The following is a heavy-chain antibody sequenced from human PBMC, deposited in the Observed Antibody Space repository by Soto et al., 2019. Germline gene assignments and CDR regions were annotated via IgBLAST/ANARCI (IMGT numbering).Heavy chain of an antibody. CDR2: INSDGSST. CDR1: GFTFSTFW. J-gene: IGHJ4*02. Sequence: EVQLVESGGGLVQPGGSLRLSCEASGFTFSTFWMHWVRQAPGKGLVWVSRINSDGSSTNYADSVKGRVTISRDNAKNMLYLQLTSLRPEDTAVYYCARDFEYWGQGTLVTVSS. V-gene: IGHV3-74*01. CDR3: ARDFEY.